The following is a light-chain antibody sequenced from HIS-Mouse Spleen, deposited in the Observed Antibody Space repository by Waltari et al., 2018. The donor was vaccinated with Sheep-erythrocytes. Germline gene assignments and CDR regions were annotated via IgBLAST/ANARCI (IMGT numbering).Light chain of an antibody. CDR1: SSDVGGYNY. Sequence: QSALTQPRSVSGSPGPSVTISSTGTSSDVGGYNYVSWYQQHPGKAPKLMIYDVSKRPSGVPDRFSGSKSGNTASLTISGLQAEDEADYYCSSYTSSYNHVFATGTKVTVL. V-gene: IGLV2-11*01. CDR3: SSYTSSYNHV. CDR2: DVS. J-gene: IGLJ1*01.